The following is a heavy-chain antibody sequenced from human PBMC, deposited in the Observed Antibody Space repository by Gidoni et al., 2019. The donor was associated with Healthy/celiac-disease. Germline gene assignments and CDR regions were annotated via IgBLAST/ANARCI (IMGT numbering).Heavy chain of an antibody. V-gene: IGHV4-34*01. CDR2: INHSGST. CDR1: GGSFSGYY. CDR3: ARGSGIKYSSGWYLESAGGEDY. J-gene: IGHJ4*02. D-gene: IGHD6-19*01. Sequence: QVQLQQWGAGLLKPSETLSLTCAVYGGSFSGYYWSWIRQPPGKGLEWIGEINHSGSTNYNPSLKSRVTISVDTSKNQFSLKLSSVTAADTAVYYCARGSGIKYSSGWYLESAGGEDYWGQGTLVTVSS.